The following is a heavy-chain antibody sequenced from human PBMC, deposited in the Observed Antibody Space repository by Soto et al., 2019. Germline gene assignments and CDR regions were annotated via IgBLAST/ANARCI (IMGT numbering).Heavy chain of an antibody. CDR2: INAGNGNT. J-gene: IGHJ5*02. Sequence: QVHLVQSGAEEKKPGASVKVSCKASGYTFTSYAMYWVRQAPGQSLEWMGWINAGNGNTKYSQKFQGRVTITRDTSASTAYMELSSLRSEDTAVYYCARDLGYCTNGVCYPAWFDPWGQGTLVTVSS. D-gene: IGHD2-8*01. V-gene: IGHV1-3*05. CDR1: GYTFTSYA. CDR3: ARDLGYCTNGVCYPAWFDP.